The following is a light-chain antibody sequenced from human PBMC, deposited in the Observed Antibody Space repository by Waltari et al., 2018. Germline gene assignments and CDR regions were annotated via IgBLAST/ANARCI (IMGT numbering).Light chain of an antibody. CDR3: QQGYTTPVT. CDR2: DVA. Sequence: IQLTQSPSSLSASVGDRVSISCRSSQTIINTLNWFQQRPGRASKLLIFDVANLYDGVSPRWSGGGSGTNFSHTITGLQPGDFATYCCQQGYTTPVTFGPGTRLEIK. V-gene: IGKV1-39*01. J-gene: IGKJ3*01. CDR1: QTIINT.